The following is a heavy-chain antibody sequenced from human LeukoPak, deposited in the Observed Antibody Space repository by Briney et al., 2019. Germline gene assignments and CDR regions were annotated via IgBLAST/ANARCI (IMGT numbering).Heavy chain of an antibody. J-gene: IGHJ6*02. CDR2: MRAYNGNT. D-gene: IGHD5-12*01. CDR3: ARAGGYDDYYYSYRMDV. Sequence: ASGKVSCKASGYTVTSYGISWVGQAPGQGREGRGWMRAYNGNTNYAQKRQARVTMTTDTSTSTAYIELRSLRSDDTAVYYCARAGGYDDYYYSYRMDVWGQGTPVTVSS. CDR1: GYTVTSYG. V-gene: IGHV1-18*01.